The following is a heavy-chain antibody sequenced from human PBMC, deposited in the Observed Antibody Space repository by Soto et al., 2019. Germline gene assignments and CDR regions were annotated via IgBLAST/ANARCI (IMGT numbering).Heavy chain of an antibody. CDR3: AQIYWDGSDRAFDI. J-gene: IGHJ3*02. V-gene: IGHV3-23*01. D-gene: IGHD3-22*01. CDR1: GFTFSNFG. CDR2: ISGSGADT. Sequence: WGSLRLSCAASGFTFSNFGMTWVCQAPRQGLEWVSSISGSGADTFYADSVKGRFTISRDNSKNTLYLQINNLRAEDTAVYSCAQIYWDGSDRAFDIWGQGTMVTVSS.